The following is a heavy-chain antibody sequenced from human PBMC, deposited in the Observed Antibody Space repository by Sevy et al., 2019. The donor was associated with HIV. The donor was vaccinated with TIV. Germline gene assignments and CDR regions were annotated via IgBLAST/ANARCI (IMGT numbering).Heavy chain of an antibody. V-gene: IGHV3-7*01. CDR1: GFTFSSYW. Sequence: GGSLRLSCAASGFTFSSYWMSWVRQAPGKGLEWVANIKQDGSEKYYVDSVKGRFTISRDNAKNSLYLQMNSLRAEDTAVYYCARDNYYDSSGYDYYYYGMDVWGHGTTVTVSS. CDR3: ARDNYYDSSGYDYYYYGMDV. D-gene: IGHD3-22*01. J-gene: IGHJ6*02. CDR2: IKQDGSEK.